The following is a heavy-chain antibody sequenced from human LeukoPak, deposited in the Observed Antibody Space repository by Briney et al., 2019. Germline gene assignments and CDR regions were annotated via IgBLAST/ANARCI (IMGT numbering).Heavy chain of an antibody. J-gene: IGHJ4*02. V-gene: IGHV1-2*02. D-gene: IGHD6-6*01. CDR1: GYTFTGHY. CDR3: ARASYYFDY. CDR2: INPNSGGT. Sequence: GASVKVSCRASGYTFTGHYMHWVRQAPGQGLEWMGWINPNSGGTNYAQKFQGRVTMTRDTSISTAYMELSRLRSDDTAVYYCARASYYFDYWGQGTLVTVSS.